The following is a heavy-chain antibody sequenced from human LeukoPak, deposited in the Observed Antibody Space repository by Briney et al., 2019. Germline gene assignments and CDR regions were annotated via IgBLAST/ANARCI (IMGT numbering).Heavy chain of an antibody. CDR1: GFTFSDYY. D-gene: IGHD3-22*01. CDR3: ARDDYYDSSGYYIGLDY. CDR2: ISSSGNTI. V-gene: IGHV3-11*01. Sequence: GGSLRLSCAASGFTFSDYYMSWIRQAPGKGLEWVSYISSSGNTIYYADSVKGRFTISRDNAKNSLYLQMNSLRAEDTAVYYCARDDYYDSSGYYIGLDYWGQGALVTVSS. J-gene: IGHJ4*02.